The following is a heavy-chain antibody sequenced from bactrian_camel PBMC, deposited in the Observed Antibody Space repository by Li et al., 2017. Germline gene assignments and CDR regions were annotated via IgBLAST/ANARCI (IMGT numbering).Heavy chain of an antibody. D-gene: IGHD6*01. V-gene: IGHV3S6*01. J-gene: IGHJ6*01. CDR1: GFTFSSYG. Sequence: HVQLVESRGALVQPGGSLRLSCAASGFTFSSYGMSWVRQAPGKGLEWVSGIYATGSHSTATDSVKGRFTISRDNAKNTLYLQLNSLKTEDTAMYYCTKAGDDYGRTWWTFAYWGQGTQVTVS. CDR3: TKAGDDYGRTWWTFAY. CDR2: IYATGSHS.